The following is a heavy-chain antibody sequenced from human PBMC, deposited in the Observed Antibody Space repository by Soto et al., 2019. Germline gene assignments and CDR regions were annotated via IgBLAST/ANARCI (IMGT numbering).Heavy chain of an antibody. V-gene: IGHV3-7*01. Sequence: GGSLRLSCVVSGFSFSSVWMTWVRQAPGKGLECVANIKYDGSEEYYVDSVKGRFTISRDNAKNSLYLQMNRLRDEDSAVYYCVTDLNWQGHWGQGTLVTVSS. CDR1: GFSFSSVW. CDR2: IKYDGSEE. CDR3: VTDLNWQGH. J-gene: IGHJ4*02.